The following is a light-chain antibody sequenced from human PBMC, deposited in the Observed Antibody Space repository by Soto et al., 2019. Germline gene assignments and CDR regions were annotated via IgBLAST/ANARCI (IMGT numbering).Light chain of an antibody. CDR1: SGHSSYI. J-gene: IGLJ1*01. V-gene: IGLV4-60*03. CDR3: ETWDSNTRV. CDR2: LEGSGSY. Sequence: QPVLTQASSGSASLGSSVKITCTLSSGHSSYIIAWHQQQPGKAPRYLMKLEGSGSYNKGSGVPDRFSGSSSGADRYLTISNLQSEDEADYYCETWDSNTRVFGTGTKVTVL.